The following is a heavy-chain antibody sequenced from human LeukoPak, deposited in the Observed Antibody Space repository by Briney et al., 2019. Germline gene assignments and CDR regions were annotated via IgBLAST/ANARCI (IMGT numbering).Heavy chain of an antibody. D-gene: IGHD6-25*01. J-gene: IGHJ6*03. Sequence: GSSVKVSCKASGGTFSSYAISWVRQAPGQGLEWMGGIIPIFGTANYAQKFQGRVTITADKSTSTAYMELSSLRSEDTAVYYCARGRLEPPYYYYYMDVWGKGTTVTVSS. CDR3: ARGRLEPPYYYYYMDV. CDR1: GGTFSSYA. V-gene: IGHV1-69*06. CDR2: IIPIFGTA.